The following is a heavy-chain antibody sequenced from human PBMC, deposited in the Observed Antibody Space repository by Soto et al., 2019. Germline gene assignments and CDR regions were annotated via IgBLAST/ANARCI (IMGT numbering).Heavy chain of an antibody. Sequence: AASVKVSCKASGGSFGKSAINWVRQTPGQGLEWLGGLIPVYRTLNYAQKFQGRVTITADESTGTAYMTLSSLASDDTAVYYCATGVIWIGYFTVDSWGQGTRVTVSS. V-gene: IGHV1-69*13. D-gene: IGHD3-3*01. CDR1: GGSFGKSA. CDR3: ATGVIWIGYFTVDS. CDR2: LIPVYRTL. J-gene: IGHJ4*02.